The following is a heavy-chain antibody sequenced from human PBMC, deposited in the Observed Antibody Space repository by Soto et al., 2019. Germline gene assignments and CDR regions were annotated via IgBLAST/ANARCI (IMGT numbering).Heavy chain of an antibody. CDR3: AADYYDSSGYYKDAFDI. V-gene: IGHV1-58*01. CDR1: GFRFTSCA. Sequence: SVKLSCKASGFRFTSCAVQWVRQARGQRLEWIGWIVVGSGNTNYAQKFQERVTITRDMSTSTAYMELSSLRSEDTAVYYCAADYYDSSGYYKDAFDIWGQGTMVTVSS. D-gene: IGHD3-22*01. J-gene: IGHJ3*02. CDR2: IVVGSGNT.